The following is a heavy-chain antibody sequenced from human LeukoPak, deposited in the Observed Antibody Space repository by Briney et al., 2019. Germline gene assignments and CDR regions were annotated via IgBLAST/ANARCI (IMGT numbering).Heavy chain of an antibody. J-gene: IGHJ4*02. CDR3: ARDHGSGFDY. CDR1: GFTFSSYA. D-gene: IGHD6-19*01. CDR2: ISYDGSNK. V-gene: IGHV3-30-3*01. Sequence: GGPLRLSCAASGFTFSSYAMHWVRQAPGKGLEWVAVISYDGSNKYYADSVKGRFTISRDNSKNTLYLQMNSLRAEDTAVYYCARDHGSGFDYWGQGTLVTVSS.